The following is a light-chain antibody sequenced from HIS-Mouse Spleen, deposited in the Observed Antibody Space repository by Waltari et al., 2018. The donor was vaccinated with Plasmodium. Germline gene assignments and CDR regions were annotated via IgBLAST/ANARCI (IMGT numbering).Light chain of an antibody. CDR1: QRISSY. CDR3: QQSYSTPWT. J-gene: IGKJ1*01. CDR2: SAS. Sequence: DIQMTQSPSSLSSSVGDRVTITCRASQRISSYLNWYQQKPGKAPKLLIYSASSLQSGVQSRLSGSGSGTDFTITISSLQPEDFATYYCQQSYSTPWTFGQGTKVEIK. V-gene: IGKV1-39*01.